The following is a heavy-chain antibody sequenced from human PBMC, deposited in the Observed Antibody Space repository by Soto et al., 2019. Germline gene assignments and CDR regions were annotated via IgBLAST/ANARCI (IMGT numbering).Heavy chain of an antibody. CDR3: ARETVSIAAAGTRYMDV. D-gene: IGHD6-13*01. Sequence: SETLSLTCTVSGGSISSGGYYWSWIRQHPGKGLEWIGYIYYSGSTYYNPSLKSRVTISVDTSKNQFSLKLSSVTAADTAVYYCARETVSIAAAGTRYMDVWGKGTTVTVSS. V-gene: IGHV4-31*03. CDR2: IYYSGST. CDR1: GGSISSGGYY. J-gene: IGHJ6*03.